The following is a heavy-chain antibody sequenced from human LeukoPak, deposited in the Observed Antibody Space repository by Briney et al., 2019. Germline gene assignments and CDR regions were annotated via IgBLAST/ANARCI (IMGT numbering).Heavy chain of an antibody. CDR3: VASLMEPPAIDY. V-gene: IGHV4-30-4*01. Sequence: SETLSLTCTVSGASITSGDYYWSWIRQPPGKGLEYIGYVCYSGRTYYSPSLKSRATISVDTSRNQFSLKLCSVTAADTAVYYCVASLMEPPAIDYWGQGTLVTVSS. CDR2: VCYSGRT. J-gene: IGHJ4*02. D-gene: IGHD1-14*01. CDR1: GASITSGDYY.